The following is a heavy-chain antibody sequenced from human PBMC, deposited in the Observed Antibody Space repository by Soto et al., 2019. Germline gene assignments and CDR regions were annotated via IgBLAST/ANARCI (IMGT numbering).Heavy chain of an antibody. J-gene: IGHJ4*02. CDR3: ARSGSFLGPVDY. CDR1: GFTVSRNY. D-gene: IGHD1-26*01. CDR2: IYSGGST. Sequence: GSLRLSCAASGFTVSRNYMNWVRQAPGKGLEWASVIYSGGSTYYADSVKGRFTISRDNSKNTLYLQMNSLRAEDTAVYYCARSGSFLGPVDYWGQGTLVTVSS. V-gene: IGHV3-53*01.